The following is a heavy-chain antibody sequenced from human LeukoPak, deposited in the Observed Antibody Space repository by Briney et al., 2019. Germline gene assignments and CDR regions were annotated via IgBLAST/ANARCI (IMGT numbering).Heavy chain of an antibody. D-gene: IGHD3-16*01. CDR2: ISGSGGST. Sequence: QPGGSLRLSCAASGFTFSSYAMSWVRQAPGKGLEWVSAISGSGGSTYYADSVKGRFTISRDNSKNTLYLQMNNLRAEDTAVYYCATRPASETCYGVLDYWGQGTLVTVSS. CDR1: GFTFSSYA. V-gene: IGHV3-23*01. J-gene: IGHJ4*02. CDR3: ATRPASETCYGVLDY.